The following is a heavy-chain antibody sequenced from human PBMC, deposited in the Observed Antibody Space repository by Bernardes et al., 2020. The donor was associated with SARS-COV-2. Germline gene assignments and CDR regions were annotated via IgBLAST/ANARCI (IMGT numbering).Heavy chain of an antibody. CDR3: ARGGVKWLQFWAFYI. CDR2: IRHDGSEK. J-gene: IGHJ3*02. D-gene: IGHD3-3*02. V-gene: IGHV3-7*03. Sequence: GGSLRLSCAASGFTFSSYWMTWVRQAPGKGLEWVANIRHDGSEKYYLDSVKGRFTIFRDNAENTVFLQMNSLRAEDTALYYCARGGVKWLQFWAFYIWGQGTMGSVTS. CDR1: GFTFSSYW.